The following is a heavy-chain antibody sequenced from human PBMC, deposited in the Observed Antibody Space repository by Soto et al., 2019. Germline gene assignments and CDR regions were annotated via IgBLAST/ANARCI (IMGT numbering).Heavy chain of an antibody. J-gene: IGHJ4*02. CDR1: GFTFSSYA. CDR2: ISSNGGST. D-gene: IGHD1-26*01. Sequence: GGSLRLSCSASGFTFSSYAMHWVRQAPGKGLEYVSAISSNGGSTYYADSVEGRFTISRDNSKNTLYLQMSSLRAEDTAVYYCVKDRRIVGATPLDYWGQGTLVTVSS. V-gene: IGHV3-64D*06. CDR3: VKDRRIVGATPLDY.